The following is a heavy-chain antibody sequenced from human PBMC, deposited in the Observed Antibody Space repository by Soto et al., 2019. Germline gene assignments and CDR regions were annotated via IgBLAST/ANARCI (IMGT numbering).Heavy chain of an antibody. V-gene: IGHV3-33*08. CDR1: GFTFNTYG. J-gene: IGHJ6*02. D-gene: IGHD2-15*01. Sequence: QVQLVESGGGVVQPGGSLRLSCTTSGFTFNTYGMHWVRQAPGKGLEWVAIIWYDGSNKYYADSVKGRFTISRDNSRNTLYLQMNSLGAEDTALDYCARADCTGAYCYSWPFNYGVDVWGQGTTVTVSS. CDR2: IWYDGSNK. CDR3: ARADCTGAYCYSWPFNYGVDV.